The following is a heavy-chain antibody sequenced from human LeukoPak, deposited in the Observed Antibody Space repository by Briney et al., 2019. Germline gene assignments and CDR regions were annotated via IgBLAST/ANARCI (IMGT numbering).Heavy chain of an antibody. CDR1: GGSISSGGYS. CDR3: ARGRLLWFGELLYPPIVDY. D-gene: IGHD3-10*01. Sequence: SETLSLTCAVSGGSISSGGYSWSWIRQPPGKGLEWIGYIYHSGSTYYNPSLKSRVTISVDRSKNQFSLKLSSVTAADTAVYYCARGRLLWFGELLYPPIVDYWGQGTLVTVSS. J-gene: IGHJ4*02. V-gene: IGHV4-30-2*01. CDR2: IYHSGST.